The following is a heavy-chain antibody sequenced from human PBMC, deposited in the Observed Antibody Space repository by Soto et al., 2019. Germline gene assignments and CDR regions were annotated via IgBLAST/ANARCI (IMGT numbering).Heavy chain of an antibody. CDR2: ISGSGIST. J-gene: IGHJ4*02. V-gene: IGHV3-23*01. Sequence: PGGSLRLSCAASGLTFSSYAMSWVRQAPGKGLEWVSGISGSGISTYYADSVKGRFTISRDNSKNTQYLQMSSLRADDTAVYYCVKGEYYYDSSGYYPFDYWGQGTLVTVSS. CDR3: VKGEYYYDSSGYYPFDY. CDR1: GLTFSSYA. D-gene: IGHD3-22*01.